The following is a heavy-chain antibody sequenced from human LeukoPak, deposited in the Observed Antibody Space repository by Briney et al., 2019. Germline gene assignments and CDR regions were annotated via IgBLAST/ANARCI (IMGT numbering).Heavy chain of an antibody. V-gene: IGHV4-59*01. D-gene: IGHD6-19*01. CDR1: GGSISSYY. J-gene: IGHJ5*02. CDR3: ARVAAEPPFIGWRGLDP. Sequence: SETLSLTCTVSGGSISSYYWSWIRQPPGKGLEWIGYIYYSGSTNYNPSLKSRVTISVDTSKNQFSLKLHSVTAADPSVYYCARVAAEPPFIGWRGLDPWGQGTLDTVS. CDR2: IYYSGST.